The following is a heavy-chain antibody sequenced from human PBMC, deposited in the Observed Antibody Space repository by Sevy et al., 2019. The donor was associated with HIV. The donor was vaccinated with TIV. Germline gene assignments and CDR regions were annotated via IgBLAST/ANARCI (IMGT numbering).Heavy chain of an antibody. CDR3: TAIYYCVRHLFHDFAWGSLRYRDAFDL. J-gene: IGHJ3*01. CDR1: GGSINTIAYY. D-gene: IGHD3-16*02. V-gene: IGHV4-39*01. Sequence: SETLSLTCTVSGGSINTIAYYWGWVRQPPGKGLEWIGSISYSGSSYYNPSLKSRVTISVDTSKNRFPLNLRPVTAADTGTAADTAIYYCVRHLFHDFAWGSLRYRDAFDLWGQGTLVTVSS. CDR2: ISYSGSS.